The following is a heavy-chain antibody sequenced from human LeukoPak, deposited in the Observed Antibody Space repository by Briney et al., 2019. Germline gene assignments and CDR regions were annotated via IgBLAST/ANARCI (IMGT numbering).Heavy chain of an antibody. CDR3: ARVALRYFGFGY. CDR2: IIPIFGTA. CDR1: GGTFSSYA. V-gene: IGHV1-69*05. J-gene: IGHJ4*02. D-gene: IGHD3-9*01. Sequence: SVKVSCKASGGTFSSYAISWVRQAPGQGLEWMGGIIPIFGTANYAQKFQGRVTITTDESTSTAYMELSSLRSEDTAVYYCARVALRYFGFGYWGQGTLVTVSS.